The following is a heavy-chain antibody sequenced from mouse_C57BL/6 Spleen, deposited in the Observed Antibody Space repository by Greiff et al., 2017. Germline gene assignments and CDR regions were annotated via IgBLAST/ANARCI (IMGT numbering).Heavy chain of an antibody. V-gene: IGHV1-69*01. CDR3: ARSSSGYRAWFAY. CDR2: IDPSDSYT. Sequence: QVQLQQPGPELVMPGASVKLSCKASGYPFPSYWMHWVKQRPGQGLEWIGEIDPSDSYTNYNQKFKGNSTLTVDKSSSTAYMQLSSLTSEDSAVYDCARSSSGYRAWFAYWGQGTLVTVSA. D-gene: IGHD3-2*02. CDR1: GYPFPSYW. J-gene: IGHJ3*01.